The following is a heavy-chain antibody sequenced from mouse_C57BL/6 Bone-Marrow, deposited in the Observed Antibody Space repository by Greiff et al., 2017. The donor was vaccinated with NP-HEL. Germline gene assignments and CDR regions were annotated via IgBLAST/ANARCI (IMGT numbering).Heavy chain of an antibody. V-gene: IGHV5-12*01. Sequence: DVKLVESGGGLVQPGGSLKLSCAASGFTFSDYYMYWVRQTPEKRLEWVAYISNGGGSTYYPDTVKGRFTISRDNAKNTLYLQMSRLKSEDTAMYYCARQGYDYDDAMDYWGQGTSVTVSS. CDR3: ARQGYDYDDAMDY. CDR1: GFTFSDYY. CDR2: ISNGGGST. D-gene: IGHD2-4*01. J-gene: IGHJ4*01.